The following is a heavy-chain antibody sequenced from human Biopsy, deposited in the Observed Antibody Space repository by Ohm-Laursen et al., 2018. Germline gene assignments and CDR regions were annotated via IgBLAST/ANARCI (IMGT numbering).Heavy chain of an antibody. Sequence: SSVKVSCKASGGTFTNHAVGWVRQAPGQGLEWVGSSIPLCNTANYADKFQGRVTLTADKSTTTAYMELSSLRSEDTAIYYCARFPLGAYDDSGSYRAVEHWYFDLWGRGTLVTVSS. J-gene: IGHJ2*01. V-gene: IGHV1-69*06. CDR2: SIPLCNTA. D-gene: IGHD3-22*01. CDR1: GGTFTNHA. CDR3: ARFPLGAYDDSGSYRAVEHWYFDL.